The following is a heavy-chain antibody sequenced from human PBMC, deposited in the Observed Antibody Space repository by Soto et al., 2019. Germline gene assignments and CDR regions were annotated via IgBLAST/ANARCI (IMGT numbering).Heavy chain of an antibody. D-gene: IGHD3-3*01. CDR3: AKDLRFLEWLSPFDP. J-gene: IGHJ5*02. CDR2: ISYDGSNK. Sequence: GGSQRLSCAASGFTFSSYGMHWFRQAPCKGLEWVAVISYDGSNKYYADSVKGRFTISRDNSKNTLYLQMNSLRAEDTAVYYCAKDLRFLEWLSPFDPWGQGTLVTVSS. V-gene: IGHV3-30*18. CDR1: GFTFSSYG.